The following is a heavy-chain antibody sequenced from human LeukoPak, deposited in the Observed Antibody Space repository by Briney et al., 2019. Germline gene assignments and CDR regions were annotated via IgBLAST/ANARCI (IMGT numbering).Heavy chain of an antibody. D-gene: IGHD6-13*01. CDR1: GYTFTSYG. J-gene: IGHJ4*02. CDR2: MNPNSGNT. V-gene: IGHV1-8*01. Sequence: ASVKVSCKASGYTFTSYGINWVRQATGQGLEWMGWMNPNSGNTGYAQKFQGRVTMTRNTSISTAYMELSSLRSEDTAVYYCARGQGAAAAVDYWGQGTLVTVSS. CDR3: ARGQGAAAAVDY.